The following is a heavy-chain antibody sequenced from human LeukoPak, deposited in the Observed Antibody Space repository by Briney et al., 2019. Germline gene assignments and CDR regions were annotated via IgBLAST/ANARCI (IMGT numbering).Heavy chain of an antibody. D-gene: IGHD3-22*01. V-gene: IGHV4-59*01. CDR2: FYYSGST. CDR3: ARDASDYYDSSASYGVFDY. Sequence: SETLSLTCTVSGGSISSYYWSWIRQPPGKGLEWIGYFYYSGSTNYNPSLKSRVTISVDTSKNHFSLKLTSVTAADTAVYYCARDASDYYDSSASYGVFDYWGQGTLVTVSS. J-gene: IGHJ4*02. CDR1: GGSISSYY.